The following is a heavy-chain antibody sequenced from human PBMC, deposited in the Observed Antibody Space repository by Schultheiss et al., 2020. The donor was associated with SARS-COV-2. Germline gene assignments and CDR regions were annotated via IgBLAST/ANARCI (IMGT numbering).Heavy chain of an antibody. CDR2: ISYDGSNK. J-gene: IGHJ4*02. Sequence: GESLKISCAASGFTFSSYGMHWVRQAPGKGLEWVAVISYDGSNKYYADSVKGRFTISRDNAKNSLYLQMQTLRAEDTAVYYCARGRGYYFDYWGQGTLVTVSS. CDR3: ARGRGYYFDY. CDR1: GFTFSSYG. V-gene: IGHV3-30*12. D-gene: IGHD3-10*01.